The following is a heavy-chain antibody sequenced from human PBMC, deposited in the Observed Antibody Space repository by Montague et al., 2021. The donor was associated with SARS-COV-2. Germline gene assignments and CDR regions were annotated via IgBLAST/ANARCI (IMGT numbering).Heavy chain of an antibody. Sequence: TLSLTCTVSGGSITSYYWSWIRQPPGKALEWLTLIDWDDDNYYSTSLKTRLTISKDTSKNQVVLTMTNMDPVDTATYYCARSYGTTVVTRAFDYWGQGTLVTVSS. CDR3: ARSYGTTVVTRAFDY. CDR1: GGSITSYYW. J-gene: IGHJ4*02. V-gene: IGHV2-70*18. D-gene: IGHD4-23*01. CDR2: IDWDDDN.